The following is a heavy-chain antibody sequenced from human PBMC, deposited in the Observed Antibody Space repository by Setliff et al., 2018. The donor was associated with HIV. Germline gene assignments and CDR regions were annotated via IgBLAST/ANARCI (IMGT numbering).Heavy chain of an antibody. D-gene: IGHD3-3*01. CDR3: ARVESHNDFWSGNQRGHFDF. CDR1: GFNVGDHA. CDR2: IDDGSII. V-gene: IGHV3-21*01. Sequence: PGGSLRLSCAASGFNVGDHAMSWVRQAPGKGLEWVSSIDDGSIIYYADSVEGRCTISRDKAKNSLYLQMNSLRAEDTAMYYCARVESHNDFWSGNQRGHFDFWGQGTMVTVSS. J-gene: IGHJ3*01.